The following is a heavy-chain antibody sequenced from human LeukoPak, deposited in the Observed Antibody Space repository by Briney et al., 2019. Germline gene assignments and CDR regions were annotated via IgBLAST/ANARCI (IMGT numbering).Heavy chain of an antibody. CDR3: ALGVVPAARCWFDL. V-gene: IGHV1-2*02. CDR1: GYTFTGYY. J-gene: IGHJ5*02. Sequence: ASVKVSCKASGYTFTGYYMHWVRQAPGQGLEWMGWINPNSGGTNYAQKFQGRVTMTRDTSISTAYMELSRLRSDDTAVYYCALGVVPAARCWFDLWDQGTLVTVSS. D-gene: IGHD2-2*01. CDR2: INPNSGGT.